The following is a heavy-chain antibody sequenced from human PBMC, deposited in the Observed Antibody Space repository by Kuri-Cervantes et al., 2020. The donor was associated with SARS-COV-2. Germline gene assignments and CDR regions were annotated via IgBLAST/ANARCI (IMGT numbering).Heavy chain of an antibody. CDR3: ARDPSAVTPVY. D-gene: IGHD4-17*01. J-gene: IGHJ4*02. CDR2: ISSSSSYI. Sequence: GGSLRLSCAASGFTFSSYSMNWVRQAPGKGLEWVPSISSSSSYIYYADSVKGRFTISRDNAKNSLYLQMNSLRAEDTAVYYCARDPSAVTPVYWGQGTLVTASS. CDR1: GFTFSSYS. V-gene: IGHV3-21*01.